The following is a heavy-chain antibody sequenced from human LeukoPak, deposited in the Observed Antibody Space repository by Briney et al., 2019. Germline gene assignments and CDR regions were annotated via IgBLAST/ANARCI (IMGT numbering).Heavy chain of an antibody. J-gene: IGHJ4*02. Sequence: PGGSLRLSCAASGLTFSSYAMTWVRQAPGKGLEWVSGISGSGVYTSYADSVKGRFTISRDNSKNTVYLQMNSLRAEDTALYYCAEDRDGYGPYYFDHWGQGTLVTVSS. CDR1: GLTFSSYA. V-gene: IGHV3-23*01. D-gene: IGHD5-18*01. CDR2: ISGSGVYT. CDR3: AEDRDGYGPYYFDH.